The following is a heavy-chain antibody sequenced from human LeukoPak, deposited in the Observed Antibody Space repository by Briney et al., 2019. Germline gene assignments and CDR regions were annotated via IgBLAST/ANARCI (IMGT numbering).Heavy chain of an antibody. Sequence: SETLSLTCTVSGGSISSSSYYWGWIRQPPGKGLEWIGSIYYSGSTYYNPSLKSRVTIPVDTSKNQFSLKLSSVTAADTAVYYCARQGSRAVAGTRPLDYWGQGTLVTVSS. J-gene: IGHJ4*02. V-gene: IGHV4-39*01. CDR1: GGSISSSSYY. D-gene: IGHD6-19*01. CDR3: ARQGSRAVAGTRPLDY. CDR2: IYYSGST.